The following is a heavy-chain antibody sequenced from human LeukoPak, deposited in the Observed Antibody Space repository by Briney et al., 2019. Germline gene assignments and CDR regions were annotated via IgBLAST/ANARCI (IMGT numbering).Heavy chain of an antibody. D-gene: IGHD1-7*01. V-gene: IGHV3-23*01. Sequence: GALRLSCAASGFTFTTYDITWVRPAPARGRDWVASMRPSGDNTYHAGSVKGRFTISRDNSKNTLYLQMNSLRAEDTAVYYCAKLPDYILELKTWFDPWGQGTLVTVSS. J-gene: IGHJ5*02. CDR3: AKLPDYILELKTWFDP. CDR2: MRPSGDNT. CDR1: GFTFTTYD.